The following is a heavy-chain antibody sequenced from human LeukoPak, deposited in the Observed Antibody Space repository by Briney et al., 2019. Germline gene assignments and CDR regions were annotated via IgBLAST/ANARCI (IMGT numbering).Heavy chain of an antibody. CDR3: AGLGVMVLVYQFEY. Sequence: SETLSLTCAVYGGSFGGYYWSWIRQPPGKGLEWIGEINHSGSTNYNPSLKSRVAISTDTSKNQFSLKLTSVTAADTAVYYCAGLGVMVLVYQFEYWGRGTPVTVSS. CDR2: INHSGST. V-gene: IGHV4-34*01. D-gene: IGHD3-10*01. CDR1: GGSFGGYY. J-gene: IGHJ4*02.